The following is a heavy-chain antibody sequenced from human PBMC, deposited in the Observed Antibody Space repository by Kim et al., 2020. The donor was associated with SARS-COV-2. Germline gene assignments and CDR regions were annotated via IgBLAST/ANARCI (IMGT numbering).Heavy chain of an antibody. J-gene: IGHJ5*02. CDR2: IYYSGST. Sequence: SETLSLTCTVSGGSISSYYWSWIRQPPGKVLEWIGYIYYSGSTNYNPSLKSRVTISVDTSKNQFSLKLSSVTAADTAVYFCARLAFGCSGGSCYRGDWFDPWGQGTLVTVSS. V-gene: IGHV4-59*08. CDR3: ARLAFGCSGGSCYRGDWFDP. D-gene: IGHD2-15*01. CDR1: GGSISSYY.